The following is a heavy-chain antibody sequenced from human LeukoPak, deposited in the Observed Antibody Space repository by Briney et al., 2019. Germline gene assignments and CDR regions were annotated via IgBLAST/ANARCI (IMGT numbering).Heavy chain of an antibody. CDR1: GFIVSGTY. CDR3: AKDRQQLVPDY. V-gene: IGHV3-30*18. CDR2: ISYDGSNK. J-gene: IGHJ4*02. Sequence: GGSLRLSCAASGFIVSGTYMTWVRQAPGKGLEWVAVISYDGSNKYYADSVKGRFTISRDNSKNTLYLQMNSLRAEDTAVYYCAKDRQQLVPDYWGQGTLVTVSS. D-gene: IGHD6-13*01.